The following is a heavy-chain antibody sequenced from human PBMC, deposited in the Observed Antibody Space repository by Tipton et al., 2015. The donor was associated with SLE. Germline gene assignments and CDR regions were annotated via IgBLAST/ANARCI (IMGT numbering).Heavy chain of an antibody. CDR3: AKDSLSSSWIHY. CDR1: GFPFSSYG. Sequence: SLRLSCAASGFPFSSYGMHWVRQAPGKGLEWVAVISYDGSNKYYADSVKGRFTISRDNSKNTLYLQMNSLRAEDTAVYYCAKDSLSSSWIHYWGQGTLVTVSS. J-gene: IGHJ4*02. D-gene: IGHD6-13*01. V-gene: IGHV3-30*18. CDR2: ISYDGSNK.